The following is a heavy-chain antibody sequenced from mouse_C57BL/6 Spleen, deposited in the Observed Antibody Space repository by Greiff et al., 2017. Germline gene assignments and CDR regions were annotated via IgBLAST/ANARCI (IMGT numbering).Heavy chain of an antibody. J-gene: IGHJ4*01. CDR3: ITTAPYDAMDY. Sequence: QVQLQQSGAVLVKPGASVKISCKTSGYAFSSYWMNWVKQRPGKGLEWIGQIYPGDGDTSYNGKFKGKAKLTAVTSASTAYMQLSSLTYEASAAFFCITTAPYDAMDYWGQGTSVTVSS. CDR2: IYPGDGDT. CDR1: GYAFSSYW. V-gene: IGHV1-80*01. D-gene: IGHD1-2*01.